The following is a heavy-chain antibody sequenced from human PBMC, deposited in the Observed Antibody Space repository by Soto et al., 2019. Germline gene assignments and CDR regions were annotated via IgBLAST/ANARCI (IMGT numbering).Heavy chain of an antibody. Sequence: GESLKISCKGSGYSFTSYWIGWVRQMPGKGLEWMGIIYPGDSDTRYSPSFQGQVTISADKSISTAYLQWSSLKASDTAMYYCARHYCSSTSCYLGRYYFDYWGQGTLVTVSS. CDR3: ARHYCSSTSCYLGRYYFDY. CDR1: GYSFTSYW. D-gene: IGHD2-2*01. J-gene: IGHJ4*02. V-gene: IGHV5-51*01. CDR2: IYPGDSDT.